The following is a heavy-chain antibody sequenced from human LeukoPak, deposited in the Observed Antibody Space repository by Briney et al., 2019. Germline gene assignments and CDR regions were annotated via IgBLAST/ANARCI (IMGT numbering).Heavy chain of an antibody. Sequence: GGSLTLSCAASGFTFSDFYMSWIRQAPGKGLEWVSYIITSGPAIYYADSVTGRFTVSRDNAKNLLYLQMNSLRAEDTAVYYCGRGQTALDPWGQGTLVIVSS. CDR3: GRGQTALDP. J-gene: IGHJ5*02. D-gene: IGHD5-18*01. V-gene: IGHV3-11*01. CDR1: GFTFSDFY. CDR2: IITSGPAI.